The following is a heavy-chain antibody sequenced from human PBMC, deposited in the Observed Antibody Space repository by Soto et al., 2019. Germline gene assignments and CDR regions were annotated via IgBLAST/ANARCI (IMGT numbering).Heavy chain of an antibody. J-gene: IGHJ6*03. CDR3: ARLGYSSVYVVRPYYYYYMDV. V-gene: IGHV4-59*08. Sequence: PSETLSLTCTVSGGSISSHYWSWIRQPPGKGLEWIGYIYYSGSTNYNPSLKSRVTISVDTSKNQFSLKLSSVTAADTAVYYCARLGYSSVYVVRPYYYYYMDVWGKGTTVTVSS. D-gene: IGHD6-25*01. CDR1: GGSISSHY. CDR2: IYYSGST.